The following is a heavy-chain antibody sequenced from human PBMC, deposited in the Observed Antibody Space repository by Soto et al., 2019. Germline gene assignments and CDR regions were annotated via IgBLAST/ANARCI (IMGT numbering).Heavy chain of an antibody. J-gene: IGHJ3*01. D-gene: IGHD3-22*01. Sequence: GGSLRLSCAASGFTFSSYAMSWVRQAPGKGLEWVSAISGSGGSTYYADSVKGRLTISRDNSKNTLYLQMSSLRAEHTALYYCSFRGLYDRRVFSAQGSMVPVSS. CDR1: GFTFSSYA. V-gene: IGHV3-23*01. CDR2: ISGSGGST. CDR3: SFRGLYDRRVF.